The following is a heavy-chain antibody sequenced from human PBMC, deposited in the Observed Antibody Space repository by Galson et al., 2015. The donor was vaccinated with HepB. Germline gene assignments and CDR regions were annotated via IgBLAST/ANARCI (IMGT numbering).Heavy chain of an antibody. CDR3: GRGMMGATDI. CDR2: TYYRSKWHN. J-gene: IGHJ3*02. D-gene: IGHD1-26*01. CDR1: GDSVSSTSAT. V-gene: IGHV6-1*01. Sequence: CAISGDSVSSTSATWNRIRQSPSRGLEWLRRTYYRSKWHNDYAVSVRGRITVNPDTSKNQFSLQLKSVTPEDTAVYYCGRGMMGATDIWGQGTMVTVSS.